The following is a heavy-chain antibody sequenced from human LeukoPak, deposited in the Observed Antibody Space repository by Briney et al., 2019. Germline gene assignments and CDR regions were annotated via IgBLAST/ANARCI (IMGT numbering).Heavy chain of an antibody. J-gene: IGHJ4*02. CDR1: GFTSINYA. CDR2: LIGSSGST. CDR3: AKGAYDYIEMGYFDS. Sequence: GGSLRLSCAASGFTSINYAMNWVRQAPGKGLEWVSVLIGSSGSTDYADSVKGQFTISRDTSKNTVFLQMNSLRAEDTAMYYCAKGAYDYIEMGYFDSWGQGSLVTVSS. D-gene: IGHD5-12*01. V-gene: IGHV3-23*01.